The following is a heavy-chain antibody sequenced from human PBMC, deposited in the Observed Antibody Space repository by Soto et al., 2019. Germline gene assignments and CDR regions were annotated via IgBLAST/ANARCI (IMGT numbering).Heavy chain of an antibody. CDR2: ISGSGGST. D-gene: IGHD3-22*01. Sequence: EVQLLESGGGLVQPGGSLRLSCAASGFTFSSNAMSWVRQAPGKGLEWVSTISGSGGSTYYADSVKGRFTISRDNSKNTLYLQMNSLRAEDTAVYFCAKVGYYYDSSGYYYVGYWGQGTPVTVSS. V-gene: IGHV3-23*01. CDR1: GFTFSSNA. CDR3: AKVGYYYDSSGYYYVGY. J-gene: IGHJ4*02.